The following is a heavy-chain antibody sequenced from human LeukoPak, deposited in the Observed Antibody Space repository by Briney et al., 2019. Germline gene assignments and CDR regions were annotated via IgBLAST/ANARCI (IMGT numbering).Heavy chain of an antibody. CDR2: ISSSSSYI. D-gene: IGHD4-11*01. Sequence: GGSLRLSCAASGFTFSSYSMNWVRQAPGKGLEWVSSISSSSSYIYYADSVKGRFTISRDNAKNSLYLQMNSLRAEDTAVYYCARDSKGRKFDYWGREPWSPSPQ. V-gene: IGHV3-21*01. CDR3: ARDSKGRKFDY. CDR1: GFTFSSYS. J-gene: IGHJ4*02.